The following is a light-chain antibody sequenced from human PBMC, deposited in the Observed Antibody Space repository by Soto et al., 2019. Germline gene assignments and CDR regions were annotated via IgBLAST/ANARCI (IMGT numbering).Light chain of an antibody. CDR3: QQYGSSLLT. V-gene: IGKV3-20*01. CDR2: GAS. Sequence: EIVLTQSPGTLSLSPGERATLSCRASQSVSSNYLAWYQQRPGQAPKLLIYGASSRATGIPDRFSGSGSGTDVTLTISRLEPEDFAVYYCQQYGSSLLTFGGGTKVEIK. J-gene: IGKJ4*01. CDR1: QSVSSNY.